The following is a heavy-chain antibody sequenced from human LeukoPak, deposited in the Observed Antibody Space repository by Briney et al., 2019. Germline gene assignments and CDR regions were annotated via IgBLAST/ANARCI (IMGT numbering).Heavy chain of an antibody. CDR3: ATISSGWLDNYFDY. V-gene: IGHV1-2*02. J-gene: IGHJ4*02. D-gene: IGHD6-19*01. CDR1: GYTFTSYD. Sequence: ASVKVSCKASGYTFTSYDINWVRQATGQGLEWMGWINPNSGGTNYAQKFQGRVTMTRDTSISTAYMELSRLRSDDTAVYYCATISSGWLDNYFDYWGQGTLVTVSS. CDR2: INPNSGGT.